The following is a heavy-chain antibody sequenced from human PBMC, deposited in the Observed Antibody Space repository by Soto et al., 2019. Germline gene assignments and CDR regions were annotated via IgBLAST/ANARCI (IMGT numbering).Heavy chain of an antibody. CDR1: GYSFTSYW. CDR3: AIPGGSGWYNYYCMDV. CDR2: IYPGDSDT. V-gene: IGHV5-51*01. D-gene: IGHD6-19*01. J-gene: IGHJ6*02. Sequence: PGASLKISCMGSGYSFTSYWIGWVRQMPGKGLEWMGIIYPGDSDTRYSPSFQGQVTISADKSISTAYLQWSSLKASDTPMYSRAIPGGSGWYNYYCMDVCGQGTTVTVSS.